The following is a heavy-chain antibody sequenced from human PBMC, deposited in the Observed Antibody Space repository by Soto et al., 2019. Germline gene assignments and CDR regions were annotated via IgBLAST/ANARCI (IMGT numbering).Heavy chain of an antibody. D-gene: IGHD3-16*01. CDR3: ARRYGGDFDY. V-gene: IGHV4-59*01. CDR1: GGSISRYY. CDR2: IYYSGST. Sequence: QVQLQESGPGLVKPSETLSLTCTVSGGSISRYYWSWIRQPPGKGLEWLGYIYYSGSTNYNPALKSRVTIAVYTCENQCCRSVSSVTGAHTGVYDVARRYGGDFDYWGQGTLFTVSS. J-gene: IGHJ4*02.